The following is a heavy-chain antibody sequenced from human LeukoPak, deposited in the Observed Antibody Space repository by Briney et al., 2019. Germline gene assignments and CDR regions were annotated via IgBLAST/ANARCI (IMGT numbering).Heavy chain of an antibody. CDR3: ARDQGGVTRYYYYYMDV. CDR2: FDPEDGEA. J-gene: IGHJ6*03. CDR1: GYTLTELS. V-gene: IGHV1-24*01. Sequence: ASVKVSCKVSGYTLTELSMHWVRQAPGKGLEWMGGFDPEDGEAIHAQKFQGRVTMTRDTSISTAYMELSRLRSDDTAVYYCARDQGGVTRYYYYYMDVWGKGTTVTVSS. D-gene: IGHD5-18*01.